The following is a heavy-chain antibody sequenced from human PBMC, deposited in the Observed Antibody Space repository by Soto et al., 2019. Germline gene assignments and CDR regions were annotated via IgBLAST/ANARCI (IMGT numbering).Heavy chain of an antibody. Sequence: ASVKVSCKASGYTFTSYGISWVRQAPGQGLEWMGWISAYNGNTNYAQKLQGRVTMTTDTSTSTAYMELRSLRSDDTAVYYCAPPPRGGTWFGFFNYGGREPLVTVSS. CDR2: ISAYNGNT. CDR3: APPPRGGTWFGFFNY. CDR1: GYTFTSYG. J-gene: IGHJ4*02. V-gene: IGHV1-18*01. D-gene: IGHD3-10*01.